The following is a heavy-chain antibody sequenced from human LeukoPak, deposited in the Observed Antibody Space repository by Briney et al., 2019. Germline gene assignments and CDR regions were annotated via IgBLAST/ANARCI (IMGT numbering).Heavy chain of an antibody. V-gene: IGHV3-30*04. J-gene: IGHJ4*02. D-gene: IGHD1-14*01. Sequence: GGSLRLSCAASGFTFSSYAMHWVRQAPGKGLEWVAVISYDGSNKYYADSVRGRFSISRDDARNSLYLQMDSLRGDDTAVYYCARGVEPLAANTLAYWGQGTLVTVSS. CDR1: GFTFSSYA. CDR3: ARGVEPLAANTLAY. CDR2: ISYDGSNK.